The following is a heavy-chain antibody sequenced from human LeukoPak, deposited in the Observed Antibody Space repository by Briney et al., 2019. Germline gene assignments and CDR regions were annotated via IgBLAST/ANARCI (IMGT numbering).Heavy chain of an antibody. Sequence: PSETLSLTCAVSGYSISSGYYWGWIRQPPGKGLEWIGSIYHSGSTYYNSSLKSRVTISVDTSKNQFSLKLSSVTAADTAVYYCARLYIPGVCKDWGQGTLVTVSS. D-gene: IGHD2-8*01. J-gene: IGHJ4*02. V-gene: IGHV4-38-2*01. CDR1: GYSISSGYY. CDR3: ARLYIPGVCKD. CDR2: IYHSGST.